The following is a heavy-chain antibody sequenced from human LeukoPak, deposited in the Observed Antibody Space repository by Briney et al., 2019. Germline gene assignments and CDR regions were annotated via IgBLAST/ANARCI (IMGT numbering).Heavy chain of an antibody. CDR2: IYYSGST. V-gene: IGHV4-39*07. J-gene: IGHJ4*02. CDR3: ARDMGYGSVGGPSLGVDPFDY. CDR1: GGSISSSSYH. D-gene: IGHD1-26*01. Sequence: SETLSLTCTVSGGSISSSSYHWGWIRQPPGKGLEWIGSIYYSGSTYYNPSLKSRVTISVDTSKNQFSLKLSSVTAADTAVYYCARDMGYGSVGGPSLGVDPFDYWGQGTLVTVSS.